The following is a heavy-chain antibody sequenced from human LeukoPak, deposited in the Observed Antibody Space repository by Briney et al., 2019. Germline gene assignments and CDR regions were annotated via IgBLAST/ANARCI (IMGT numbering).Heavy chain of an antibody. CDR3: ARGLSTPSRRAFDY. CDR2: INHSGST. Sequence: SETLSLTCAVYGGSFSGYNWSWVRQPPGKGLEWVGEINHSGSTNYNPSLKRRVTISVDTSKNQFSLTLSSVSVADTAVYYCARGLSTPSRRAFDYCGEGALGSVSS. V-gene: IGHV4-34*01. J-gene: IGHJ4*02. CDR1: GGSFSGYN.